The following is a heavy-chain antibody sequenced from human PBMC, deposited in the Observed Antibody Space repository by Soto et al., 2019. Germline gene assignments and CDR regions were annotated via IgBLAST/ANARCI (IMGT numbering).Heavy chain of an antibody. CDR3: ATTSSTPTLYGMDV. Sequence: QVQLQESGPGLVKPSETLSLTCTVSGGSISSYYWSWIRQPPGKGLEWIGYIYYSGSTNYNPSLKSRVTISVDTSKNQFSLKLSSVTAADTAVYYCATTSSTPTLYGMDVWGQGTTVTVSS. J-gene: IGHJ6*02. D-gene: IGHD2-2*01. CDR2: IYYSGST. CDR1: GGSISSYY. V-gene: IGHV4-59*01.